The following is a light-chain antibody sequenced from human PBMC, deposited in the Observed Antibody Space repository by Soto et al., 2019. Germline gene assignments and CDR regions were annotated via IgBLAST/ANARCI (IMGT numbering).Light chain of an antibody. V-gene: IGLV2-18*02. CDR3: SSYTSRNTPCL. Sequence: SSDIGYSNRVSWYQQPPGTAPKLIIYEVSNRPSGVPDRFSGSKSGNTASLTISGLQAEDEAIYYCSSYTSRNTPCLFGTGT. CDR2: EVS. J-gene: IGLJ1*01. CDR1: SSDIGYSNR.